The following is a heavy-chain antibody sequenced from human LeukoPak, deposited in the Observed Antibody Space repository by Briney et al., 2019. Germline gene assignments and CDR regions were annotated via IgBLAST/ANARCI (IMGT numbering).Heavy chain of an antibody. CDR2: IYTSGST. CDR3: AGESRFVMVRGVIPYYFAY. D-gene: IGHD3-10*01. CDR1: GGSISSYY. Sequence: PSETLSLTCTVSGGSISSYYWSWIRQPAGKGLEWIGRIYTSGSTNYNPSLKSRVTMSVDTSKNQFSLKLSSVTAADAAVYYCAGESRFVMVRGVIPYYFAYWGRETLVTVSS. V-gene: IGHV4-4*07. J-gene: IGHJ4*02.